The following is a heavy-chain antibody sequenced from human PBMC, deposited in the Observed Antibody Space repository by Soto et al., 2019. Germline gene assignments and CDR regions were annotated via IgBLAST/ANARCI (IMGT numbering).Heavy chain of an antibody. Sequence: GGSLRLSCAASGFTFSSYSMNWVRQAPGKGLEWVSSISSSSSYIYYADSVKGRFTISRDNAKNSLYLQMNSLRAEDTAVYYCAKSQYYYDSSGYYGGHATETDAEYFQHWGQGTLVTVSS. J-gene: IGHJ1*01. CDR1: GFTFSSYS. V-gene: IGHV3-21*01. CDR3: AKSQYYYDSSGYYGGHATETDAEYFQH. CDR2: ISSSSSYI. D-gene: IGHD3-22*01.